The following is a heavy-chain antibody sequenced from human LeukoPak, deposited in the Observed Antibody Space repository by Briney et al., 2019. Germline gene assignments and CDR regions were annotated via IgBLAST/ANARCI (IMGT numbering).Heavy chain of an antibody. J-gene: IGHJ6*03. V-gene: IGHV4-61*02. CDR3: ARERIERDYYYMDV. CDR2: IYTSGST. D-gene: IGHD5-18*01. CDR1: GGSISSGSYY. Sequence: SETLSLTCTVSGGSISSGSYYWSWIRQPAGKGLEWIGRIYTSGSTNYNPSLKSRVTISVDTSKNQFSLKLSSVTAADTAVYYCARERIERDYYYMDVWGKGTTVTISS.